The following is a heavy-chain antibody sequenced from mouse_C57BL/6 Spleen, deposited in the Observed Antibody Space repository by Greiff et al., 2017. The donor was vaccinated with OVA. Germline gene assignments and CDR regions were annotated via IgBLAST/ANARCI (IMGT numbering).Heavy chain of an antibody. Sequence: VQLQQSGPELVKPGASVKISCKASGYAFSSSWMNWVKQRPGKGLEWIGRIYPGDGDTNYNGKFKGKATLTADKSSSTAYMQLSSLTSEDSAVYFCARNSNYRYFDYWGQGTTLTVSS. CDR1: GYAFSSSW. V-gene: IGHV1-82*01. CDR3: ARNSNYRYFDY. D-gene: IGHD2-5*01. CDR2: IYPGDGDT. J-gene: IGHJ2*01.